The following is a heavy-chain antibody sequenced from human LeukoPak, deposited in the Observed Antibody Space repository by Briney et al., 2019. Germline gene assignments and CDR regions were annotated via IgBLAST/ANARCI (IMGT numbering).Heavy chain of an antibody. CDR2: IYHSGST. CDR3: AREEDTAMALGDY. V-gene: IGHV4-38-2*02. CDR1: GYSISSGYY. D-gene: IGHD5-18*01. J-gene: IGHJ4*02. Sequence: KPSETLSLTCTVSGYSISSGYYWGWIRQPPGKGLEWIGSIYHSGSTYYNPSLKSRVTISVDTSKNQFSLKLSSVTAADTAVYYCAREEDTAMALGDYWGQGTLVTVSS.